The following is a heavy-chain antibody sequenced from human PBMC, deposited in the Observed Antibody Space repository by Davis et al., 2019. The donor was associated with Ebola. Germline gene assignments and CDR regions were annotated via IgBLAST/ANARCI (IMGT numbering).Heavy chain of an antibody. Sequence: GESLKISCKGSGYTFPTYWIGWVRQKPGKGLEWMGIIYPGDSETTYSPSIQGQVTISADKSISTAYLQWSSLKASDTAMYYCARGTDGYNPGGYFDSWGQGTLVTVSS. V-gene: IGHV5-51*01. CDR2: IYPGDSET. CDR3: ARGTDGYNPGGYFDS. J-gene: IGHJ4*02. D-gene: IGHD5-24*01. CDR1: GYTFPTYW.